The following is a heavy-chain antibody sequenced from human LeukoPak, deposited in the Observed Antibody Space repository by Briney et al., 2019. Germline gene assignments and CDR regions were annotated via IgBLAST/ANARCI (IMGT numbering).Heavy chain of an antibody. CDR2: ISYDGSNK. D-gene: IGHD6-13*01. CDR1: GFTFSSYA. CDR3: ARDHGSSWYYFDY. J-gene: IGHJ4*02. Sequence: PGRSLRLSCAAPGFTFSSYAMHWVRQAPGKGLEWVAVISYDGSNKYYADSVKGRFTISRDNSKNTPYLQMNSLRAEDTAVYYCARDHGSSWYYFDYWGQGTLVTVSS. V-gene: IGHV3-30*04.